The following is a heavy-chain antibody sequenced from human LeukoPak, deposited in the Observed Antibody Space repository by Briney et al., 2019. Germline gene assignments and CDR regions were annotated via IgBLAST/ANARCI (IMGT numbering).Heavy chain of an antibody. V-gene: IGHV3-9*01. J-gene: IGHJ4*02. D-gene: IGHD5-18*01. CDR2: ISWNSGSI. Sequence: PGRSLRLSCAASGFTFDDYAMHWVRQAPGKGLEWVSGISWNSGSIGYEDSVKGRFTISRDNAKNSLYLQMNSLRAEDTALYYCAKDRRGYSYGSFDYWGQGTLVTVSS. CDR1: GFTFDDYA. CDR3: AKDRRGYSYGSFDY.